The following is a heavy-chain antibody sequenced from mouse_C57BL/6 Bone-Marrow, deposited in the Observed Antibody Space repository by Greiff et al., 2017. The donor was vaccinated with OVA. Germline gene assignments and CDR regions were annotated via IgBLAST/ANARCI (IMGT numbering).Heavy chain of an antibody. J-gene: IGHJ4*01. CDR3: ARDPETYAMDY. V-gene: IGHV1-59*01. Sequence: QVQLQQPGAELVRPGTSVKLSCTASGYTFTSYWMHWVKQRPGQGLEWIGVIDPSDSYTNYNQKFKGQATLTVDTSSSTAYMQLSSLTSEDSAVYYCARDPETYAMDYWGQGTSVTVSS. CDR1: GYTFTSYW. CDR2: IDPSDSYT.